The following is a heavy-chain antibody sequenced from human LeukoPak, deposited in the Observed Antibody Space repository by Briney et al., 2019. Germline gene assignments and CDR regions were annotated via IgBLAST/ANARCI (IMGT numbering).Heavy chain of an antibody. Sequence: PGGSLRLSCAASGFTFSSYWMHWVRQAPGKGLEWVSGISWNSGSIGYADSVKGRFTISRDNAKNSLYLQMNSLRAEDMALYYCAKDISAAGTFWYFDLWGRGTLVTVSS. D-gene: IGHD6-13*01. CDR2: ISWNSGSI. V-gene: IGHV3-9*03. CDR3: AKDISAAGTFWYFDL. J-gene: IGHJ2*01. CDR1: GFTFSSYW.